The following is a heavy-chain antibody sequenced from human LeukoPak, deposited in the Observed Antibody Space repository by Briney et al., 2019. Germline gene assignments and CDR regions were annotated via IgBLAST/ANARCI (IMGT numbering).Heavy chain of an antibody. CDR2: IYPGDSDT. CDR1: GYSFTSYW. V-gene: IGHV5-51*01. J-gene: IGHJ6*02. Sequence: GESLKISCKGSGYSFTSYWIGWVRQMPGKGLEWMGIIYPGDSDTRYSPSFQGQVTISADKSISTAYLQWSSLKASDTAMYYCARPSGYDGNYYGMDVWGQGTTVTVSS. D-gene: IGHD5-12*01. CDR3: ARPSGYDGNYYGMDV.